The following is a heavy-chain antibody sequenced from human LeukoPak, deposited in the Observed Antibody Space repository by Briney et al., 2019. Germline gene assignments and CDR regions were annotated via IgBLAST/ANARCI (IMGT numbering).Heavy chain of an antibody. V-gene: IGHV1-69*02. Sequence: SVKVSCKASGGTFSSYTISWVRQAPGQGLEWMGRIIPILGIANYAQKFQGRVTITADKSTSTAYMELSSLRSEDTAVYYCARVSYYDSSGYYFDYWGLGTLVTVSS. D-gene: IGHD3-22*01. CDR3: ARVSYYDSSGYYFDY. CDR2: IIPILGIA. J-gene: IGHJ4*02. CDR1: GGTFSSYT.